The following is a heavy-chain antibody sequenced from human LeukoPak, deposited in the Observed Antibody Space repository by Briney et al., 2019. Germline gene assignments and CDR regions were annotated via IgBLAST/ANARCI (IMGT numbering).Heavy chain of an antibody. V-gene: IGHV4-34*01. J-gene: IGHJ4*02. D-gene: IGHD1-26*01. CDR2: VNQSGGI. CDR1: GGSFSGYY. CDR3: SSGGVGNRLGY. Sequence: TSETLSLTCAVYGGSFSGYYWSWIRQPPGKGLEWIGEVNQSGGINYNPSLKSRVTISIDTSRNQFFLKLSSVTAADTAVYYCSSGGVGNRLGYWGQGTLVTVSS.